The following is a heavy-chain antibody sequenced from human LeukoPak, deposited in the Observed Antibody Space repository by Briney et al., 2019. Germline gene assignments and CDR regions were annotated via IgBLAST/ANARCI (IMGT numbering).Heavy chain of an antibody. CDR3: ARAGYSNSYRYYYYMDV. D-gene: IGHD6-13*01. V-gene: IGHV4-39*07. Sequence: PSETLSLTCTVSGGSISSSNYYWGWIRQPPGKGLEWIGSLYYNGSTYHNPSLKSRVTISVDTSKNQFSLKLSSVTAADTAVYYCARAGYSNSYRYYYYMDVWGKGTTVTVSS. CDR1: GGSISSSNYY. J-gene: IGHJ6*03. CDR2: LYYNGST.